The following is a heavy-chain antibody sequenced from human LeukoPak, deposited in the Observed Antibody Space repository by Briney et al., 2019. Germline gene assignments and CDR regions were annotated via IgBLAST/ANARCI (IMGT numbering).Heavy chain of an antibody. J-gene: IGHJ4*02. D-gene: IGHD3-22*01. CDR3: ARGSSGYYPY. Sequence: PSETLSLTCTVSGGSISSSSYYWGWIRQPPGKGLEWIGCISHSGSTNYNPSLKSRVTISADTSKNQFSLKLSSVTTADTAVYFCARGSSGYYPYWGRGTLVTVSS. V-gene: IGHV4-39*07. CDR2: ISHSGST. CDR1: GGSISSSSYY.